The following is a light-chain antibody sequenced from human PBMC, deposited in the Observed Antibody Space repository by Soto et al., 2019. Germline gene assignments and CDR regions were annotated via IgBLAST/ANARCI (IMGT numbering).Light chain of an antibody. V-gene: IGLV2-23*02. CDR1: SGDVGGYNL. CDR3: CSYAGNSEV. J-gene: IGLJ1*01. CDR2: EVT. Sequence: QSVLTQPASVSGSPGQSITIPCTGTSGDVGGYNLVSWYQQHPGKAPKLMIYEVTERPSGVSNRFSGSKSGNTASLTISGLQPDDAADYYCCSYAGNSEVFGTGTKVTVL.